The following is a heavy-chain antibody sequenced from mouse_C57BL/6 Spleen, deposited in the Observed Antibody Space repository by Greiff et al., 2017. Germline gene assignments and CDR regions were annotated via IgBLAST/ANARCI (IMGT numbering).Heavy chain of an antibody. CDR3: ATGSDYYAMDY. J-gene: IGHJ4*01. Sequence: EVKLVESGGGLVKPGGSLKLSCAASGFTFSDYGMHWVRQAPEKGLEWVAYISSGSSTIYYADTVKGRFTISRDNAKNTLFLQMTSLRSEDTAMYYCATGSDYYAMDYWGQGTSVTVSS. CDR1: GFTFSDYG. CDR2: ISSGSSTI. V-gene: IGHV5-17*01. D-gene: IGHD3-1*01.